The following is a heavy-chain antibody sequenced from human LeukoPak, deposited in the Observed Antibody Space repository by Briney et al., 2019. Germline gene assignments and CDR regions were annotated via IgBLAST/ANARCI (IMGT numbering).Heavy chain of an antibody. CDR3: ARQLGYCSSTSCYADKVDY. CDR1: GGSISSSSYY. D-gene: IGHD2-2*01. V-gene: IGHV4-39*01. Sequence: SETLSLTCTVSGGSISSSSYYWGWIRQPPGKGREWIGCIYYSGSTYYNPSLKSRVTISVDTSKNQFSLKLSSVTAADTAVYYCARQLGYCSSTSCYADKVDYWGQGTLVTVSS. J-gene: IGHJ4*02. CDR2: IYYSGST.